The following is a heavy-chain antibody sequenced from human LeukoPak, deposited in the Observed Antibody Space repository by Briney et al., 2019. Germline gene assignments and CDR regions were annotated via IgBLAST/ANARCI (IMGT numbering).Heavy chain of an antibody. J-gene: IGHJ4*02. Sequence: SETLSLTCTVSGGSISSYYWSWIRQPSGKGLEWIGHIYYSGSTNYNPSLKSRVTISVDTSKNQFSLKLSSVTAADTAVYYCARGDYDFWSGYTDWGQGTLVTVSS. CDR1: GGSISSYY. CDR3: ARGDYDFWSGYTD. D-gene: IGHD3-3*01. V-gene: IGHV4-59*01. CDR2: IYYSGST.